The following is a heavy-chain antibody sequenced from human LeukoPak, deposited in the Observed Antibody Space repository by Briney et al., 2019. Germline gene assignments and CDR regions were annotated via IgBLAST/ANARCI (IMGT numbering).Heavy chain of an antibody. V-gene: IGHV6-1*01. J-gene: IGHJ3*02. Sequence: SQTLSLTCAISGGSVSSNSAVWNWIRQPPSRGLEWLGRTYYKSKWYNDYAVSVKSRITINPDTSKNQFSLQLNSLTPEDTAVYYCARVSSPWSPRDAFDIWGQGTMVTVSS. CDR3: ARVSSPWSPRDAFDI. CDR2: TYYKSKWYN. CDR1: GGSVSSNSAV. D-gene: IGHD1-26*01.